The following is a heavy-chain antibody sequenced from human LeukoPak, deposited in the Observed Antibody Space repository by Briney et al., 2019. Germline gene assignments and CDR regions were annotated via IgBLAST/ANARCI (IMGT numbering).Heavy chain of an antibody. D-gene: IGHD3-22*01. CDR3: ARDYGDSTGYYYAFPFDY. J-gene: IGHJ4*02. V-gene: IGHV3-21*03. Sequence: GGSLRVSCAASGFTFSSYNMNWVRQAPGKGLEWVSSISSGASYIYYADSVKGRFTISRNNAKNLLCLQMNSLRAENTALYHSARDYGDSTGYYYAFPFDYWGQGALVTVSS. CDR1: GFTFSSYN. CDR2: ISSGASYI.